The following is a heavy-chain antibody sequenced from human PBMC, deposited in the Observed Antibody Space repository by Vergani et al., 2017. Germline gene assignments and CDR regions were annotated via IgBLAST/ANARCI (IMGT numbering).Heavy chain of an antibody. CDR1: GFTFSSCS. D-gene: IGHD3-9*01. CDR3: ARDPPYDILTGYL. J-gene: IGHJ5*02. CDR2: ISSSSSYI. V-gene: IGHV3-21*01. Sequence: EVQLVESGGGLVKPGGSLRLSCAASGFTFSSCSMNWVRQAPGKGLEWVSSISSSSSYIYYADSVKGRFTISRDNAKNSLYLQMNSLRAEDTAVYYCARDPPYDILTGYLWGQGTLVTVSS.